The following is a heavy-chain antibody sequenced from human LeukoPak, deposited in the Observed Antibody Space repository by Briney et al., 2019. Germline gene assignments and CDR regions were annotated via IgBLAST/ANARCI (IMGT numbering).Heavy chain of an antibody. Sequence: ASVTVSFTASGYSFTNYGISWVRQAPGQGLEWMGWISPYNGNTNYAQNLQGRVTMTPDTSTSTAYMELRSLRSDDTAVYYCARGASQWLPPSYFDYWGQGTRVTVSS. CDR3: ARGASQWLPPSYFDY. J-gene: IGHJ4*02. CDR1: GYSFTNYG. V-gene: IGHV1-18*01. CDR2: ISPYNGNT. D-gene: IGHD3-22*01.